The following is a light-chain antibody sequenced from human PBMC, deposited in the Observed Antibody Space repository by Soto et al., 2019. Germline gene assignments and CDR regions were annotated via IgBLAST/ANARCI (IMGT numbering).Light chain of an antibody. V-gene: IGKV3-15*01. J-gene: IGKJ4*01. CDR3: QEYNYWHPIT. CDR1: QSAGTN. Sequence: IMLSQSPAAVTVSQGERATLSCRASQSAGTNLAWYQQKPGQAPRLLIHGAFTRATGIPARFSGSGSGTEFTLTISSLQPEDVAVYYCQEYNYWHPITFGGGTKV. CDR2: GAF.